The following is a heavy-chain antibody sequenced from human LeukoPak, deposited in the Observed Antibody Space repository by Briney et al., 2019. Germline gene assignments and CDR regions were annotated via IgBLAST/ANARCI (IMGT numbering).Heavy chain of an antibody. J-gene: IGHJ5*02. CDR1: GYTLTELS. D-gene: IGHD5-12*01. CDR3: ARDGHSGYDHKYNWFDP. V-gene: IGHV1-24*01. CDR2: FDPEDGET. Sequence: ASVKVSCKVSGYTLTELSMHWVRQAPGKGLEWMGGFDPEDGETIYAQKFQGRVTMTRDTSTSTVYMELSSLRSEDTAVYYCARDGHSGYDHKYNWFDPWGQGTLVTVSS.